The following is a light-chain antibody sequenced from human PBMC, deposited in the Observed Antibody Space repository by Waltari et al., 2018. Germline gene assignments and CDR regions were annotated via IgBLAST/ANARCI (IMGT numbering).Light chain of an antibody. CDR2: DAS. V-gene: IGKV3-11*01. CDR1: QSVYNS. J-gene: IGKJ4*01. Sequence: ETVLTQSPATLSLSPGERATLSCRASQSVYNSLAWYQQKPGQAPRLLIYDASNRATGIPARFSGSGSGTDFTLTISSLEPEDFAVYYCQQRKIWPPLTFGGGTKVE. CDR3: QQRKIWPPLT.